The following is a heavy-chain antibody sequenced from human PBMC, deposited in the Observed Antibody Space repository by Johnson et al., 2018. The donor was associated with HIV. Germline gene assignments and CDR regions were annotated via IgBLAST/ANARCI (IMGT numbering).Heavy chain of an antibody. D-gene: IGHD3-10*01. CDR3: ARDRGLWFGECGAFDI. CDR2: TRNKANSYTT. CDR1: GFTFSDHY. Sequence: VQLVESGGGLVQPGGSLRLSCAASGFTFSDHYMDWVRQAPGKGLEWVGRTRNKANSYTTEYAASVKGRFTISRDDSKNSLYLQMNSLKTEDTAVYYCARDRGLWFGECGAFDIWGQGTMVTVSS. J-gene: IGHJ3*02. V-gene: IGHV3-72*01.